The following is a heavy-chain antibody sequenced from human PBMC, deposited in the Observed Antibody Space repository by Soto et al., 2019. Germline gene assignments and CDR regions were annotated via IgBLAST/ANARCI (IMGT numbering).Heavy chain of an antibody. CDR1: GFVFNMYG. CDR2: IWHDGSGT. V-gene: IGHV3-33*01. Sequence: QVKLVESGGGVVQPGRSLRLSCAASGFVFNMYGMHWVRQAPGKGLACVGVIWHDGSGTYYADALKGRFTISRDNSKNNLYLQLDSLTVEDTAVYYCMRDPVALRTRVSVVYFNIWCRGNQVTVSS. CDR3: MRDPVALRTRVSVVYFNI. D-gene: IGHD2-8*02. J-gene: IGHJ2*01.